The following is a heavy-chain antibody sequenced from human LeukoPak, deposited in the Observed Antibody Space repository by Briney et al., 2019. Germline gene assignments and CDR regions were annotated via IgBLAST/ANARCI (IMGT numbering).Heavy chain of an antibody. J-gene: IGHJ6*02. CDR3: ARSGKYSGHDLYYYGMDV. D-gene: IGHD5-12*01. CDR1: GFTFSSYS. CDR2: ISSSSSYI. Sequence: GGSLRLSCAASGFTFSSYSMNWVRQAPGKGLEWVSSISSSSSYIYYADSVKGRFTISRDNAKNSLYLQMNSLRAEDTAVYYCARSGKYSGHDLYYYGMDVWGQGTTVTVSS. V-gene: IGHV3-21*01.